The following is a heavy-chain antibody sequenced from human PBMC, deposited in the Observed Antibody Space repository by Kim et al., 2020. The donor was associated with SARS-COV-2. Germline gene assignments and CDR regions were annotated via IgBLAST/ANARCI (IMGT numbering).Heavy chain of an antibody. Sequence: YTPSLKSRRTISGDTSKNQFSLKLKSVTAADTAVYFCARDRRGGTGFFDSWGQGALVTVSS. V-gene: IGHV4-59*01. D-gene: IGHD3-16*01. J-gene: IGHJ4*02. CDR3: ARDRRGGTGFFDS.